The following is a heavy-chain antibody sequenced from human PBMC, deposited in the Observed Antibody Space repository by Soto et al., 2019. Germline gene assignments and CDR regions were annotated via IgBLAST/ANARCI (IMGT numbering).Heavy chain of an antibody. CDR1: GFTFSRYS. J-gene: IGHJ4*02. V-gene: IGHV3-21*01. D-gene: IGHD4-17*01. CDR3: ARDFYGDYGFDY. CDR2: ISSSGSDI. Sequence: EVQLVESGGGLVKPGGCLRLSCAASGFTFSRYSMNWVRRAPGKGLEWVSFISSSGSDIYYADSVKGRFTISRDNAKNSLYLQLNSLRAEDTAVYYCARDFYGDYGFDYWGQGTLVTVYS.